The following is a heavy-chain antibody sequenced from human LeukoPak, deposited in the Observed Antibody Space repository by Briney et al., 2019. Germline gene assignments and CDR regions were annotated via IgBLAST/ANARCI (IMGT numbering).Heavy chain of an antibody. D-gene: IGHD1-26*01. V-gene: IGHV4-39*01. CDR2: IYYSGST. CDR3: ARRMVGATPHLVFDP. Sequence: NPSETLSLTCTVSGGSISSSSYYWGWIRQPPGKGLEWIGSIYYSGSTYYNPSLKSRVTISVDTSKNQFSLKLSSVTAADTAVYYCARRMVGATPHLVFDPWGQGTLVTVSS. J-gene: IGHJ5*02. CDR1: GGSISSSSYY.